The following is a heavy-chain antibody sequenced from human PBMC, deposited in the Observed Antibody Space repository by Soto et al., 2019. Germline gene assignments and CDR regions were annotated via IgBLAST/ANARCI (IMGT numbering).Heavy chain of an antibody. CDR1: GFTFSSYW. V-gene: IGHV3-74*01. CDR2: INSDGSST. CDR3: ATELPRYCSGGSCYEP. D-gene: IGHD2-15*01. Sequence: PVGSLRLSCAASGFTFSSYWMHWVRQAPGKGLVWVSRINSDGSSTSYADSVKGRFTISRDNAKNTLYLQMNSLRAEDTAVYYCATELPRYCSGGSCYEPWGQGTLVTVSS. J-gene: IGHJ5*02.